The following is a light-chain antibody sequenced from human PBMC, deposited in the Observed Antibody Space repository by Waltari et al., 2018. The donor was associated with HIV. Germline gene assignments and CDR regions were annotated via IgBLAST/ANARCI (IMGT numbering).Light chain of an antibody. CDR3: QQYYSTPNT. V-gene: IGKV4-1*01. J-gene: IGKJ3*01. CDR2: WAS. Sequence: DIVMTKSPDSLAVSLGERATINCKSSQSVLHSSNNKNYLAWYQQKPGQPPKLLIYWASTRESGVPDRFSGSGSGTDFTLTISSLQAEDVAVYYCQQYYSTPNTFGPGTKVDIK. CDR1: QSVLHSSNNKNY.